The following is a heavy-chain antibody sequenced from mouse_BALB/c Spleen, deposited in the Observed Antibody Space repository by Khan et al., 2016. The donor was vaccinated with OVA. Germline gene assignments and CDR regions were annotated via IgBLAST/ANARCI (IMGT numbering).Heavy chain of an antibody. V-gene: IGHV1-4*01. D-gene: IGHD1-1*01. CDR2: INPNSGYT. CDR1: GYTFTSNT. CDR3: ARRTSVYTMDY. Sequence: VQLKQSGAELARPGASVKMSCKASGYTFTSNTMHWVKQRPGQGLEWIGYINPNSGYTNYNQNFKDKATLTADKSSSTAYMQLSSLTSEDSAVYYCARRTSVYTMDYWGQGTSVTVSS. J-gene: IGHJ4*01.